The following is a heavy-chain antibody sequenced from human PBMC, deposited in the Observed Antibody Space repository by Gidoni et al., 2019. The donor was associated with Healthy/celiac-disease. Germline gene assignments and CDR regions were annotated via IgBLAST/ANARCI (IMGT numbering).Heavy chain of an antibody. CDR3: AKGGSSGWFFDY. CDR2: ISGSGGST. D-gene: IGHD6-19*01. Sequence: VQLLESGGGLVQPGGALRLSCASSGVTFSSYAMSWVRQAPGKGLEWVSAISGSGGSTYYADSVKGRFTISRDNSKNTLYLQMNSLRGEDTAVYYCAKGGSSGWFFDYWGQGTLVTVSS. V-gene: IGHV3-23*01. CDR1: GVTFSSYA. J-gene: IGHJ4*02.